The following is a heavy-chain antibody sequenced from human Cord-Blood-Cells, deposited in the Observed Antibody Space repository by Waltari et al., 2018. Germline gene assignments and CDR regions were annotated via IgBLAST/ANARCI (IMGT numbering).Heavy chain of an antibody. Sequence: EVQLVQSGAEVKKPGESLKISCKGSGYSFTSYWIGWVRQMPGKGLEWVGIIYPGDSDTRDSPSFQGQVTISADKSISTAYLQWSSLKASDTAMYYCARGNCSSTSCYSYFDYWGQGTLVTVSS. CDR2: IYPGDSDT. CDR3: ARGNCSSTSCYSYFDY. CDR1: GYSFTSYW. V-gene: IGHV5-51*01. J-gene: IGHJ4*02. D-gene: IGHD2-2*02.